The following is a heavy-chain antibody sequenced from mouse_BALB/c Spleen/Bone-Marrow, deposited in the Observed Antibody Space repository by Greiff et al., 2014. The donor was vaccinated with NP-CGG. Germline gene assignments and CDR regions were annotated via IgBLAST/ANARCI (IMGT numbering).Heavy chain of an antibody. Sequence: QVQLPQSGPGLGAPSQSLSITCTASGFSLNSFGINWVRQPPGKGLEWLGVIWAGGSTNYDSAFMSRLSISKDNSKSQVFLKMSSLQTDDTAMYYCASYYRYDGAYWGQGTLVTVSA. V-gene: IGHV2-9*02. CDR2: IWAGGST. CDR1: GFSLNSFG. D-gene: IGHD2-14*01. CDR3: ASYYRYDGAY. J-gene: IGHJ3*01.